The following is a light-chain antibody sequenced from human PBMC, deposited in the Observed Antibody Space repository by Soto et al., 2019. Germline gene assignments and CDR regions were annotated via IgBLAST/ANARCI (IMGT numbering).Light chain of an antibody. V-gene: IGKV1-9*01. CDR2: AAS. CDR1: QGISSY. J-gene: IGKJ3*01. Sequence: DIQLTQSPSFLSASVGDRVTITCRASQGISSYLAWYQQKPGKAPKLLIYAASTLQSGVPSRFSGSGSGTEFTLTISSLQPEDFATYCCQQLNSSPFTFGPGTKVDIK. CDR3: QQLNSSPFT.